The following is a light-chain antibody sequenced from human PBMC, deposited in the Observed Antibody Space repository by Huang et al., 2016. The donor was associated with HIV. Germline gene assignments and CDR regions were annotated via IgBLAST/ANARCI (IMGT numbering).Light chain of an antibody. CDR3: QQYNNWPLT. Sequence: EILLTQSPATLSVSRGGEVAVSCRASHIIGRNLAWYQQKPGQPPRLLLFGASTRATGVPARFGGSGSGTDFTLTISRPQSEDSAVYYCQQYNNWPLTFGGGTKVELK. CDR2: GAS. CDR1: HIIGRN. J-gene: IGKJ4*01. V-gene: IGKV3-15*01.